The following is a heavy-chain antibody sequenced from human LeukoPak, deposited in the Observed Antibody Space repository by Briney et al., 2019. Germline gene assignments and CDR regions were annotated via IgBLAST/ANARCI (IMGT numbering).Heavy chain of an antibody. D-gene: IGHD1-26*01. V-gene: IGHV3-23*01. J-gene: IGHJ4*02. Sequence: GGSLRLSCAASGFTFSSYAMSWVRQAPGKGLEWVSGISGSDGSTNYADSVKGRFTISRENSKNTLYLQMNSLRAEDTAVYYCASRGEIVGAILYWGQGTLVTVFS. CDR3: ASRGEIVGAILY. CDR1: GFTFSSYA. CDR2: ISGSDGST.